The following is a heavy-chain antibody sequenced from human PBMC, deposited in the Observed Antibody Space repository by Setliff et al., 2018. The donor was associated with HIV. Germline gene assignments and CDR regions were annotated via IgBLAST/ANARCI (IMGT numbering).Heavy chain of an antibody. Sequence: SVKVSCKASGGTFSSYAISWVRQAPGQGLEWMGRIIPIFGTANYAQTFQGRVTITADKSTSTAYMELSSLRSEDTAVYYCARNPQPTGTPDYYYYYYMDVWGKGTTVTVSS. CDR3: ARNPQPTGTPDYYYYYYMDV. D-gene: IGHD1-1*01. J-gene: IGHJ6*03. V-gene: IGHV1-69*06. CDR1: GGTFSSYA. CDR2: IIPIFGTA.